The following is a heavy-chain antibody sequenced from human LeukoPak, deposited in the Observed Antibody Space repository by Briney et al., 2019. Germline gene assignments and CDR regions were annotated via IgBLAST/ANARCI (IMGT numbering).Heavy chain of an antibody. CDR2: ITSSSRYI. J-gene: IGHJ4*02. Sequence: PGGSLRLSCAASGFSFSPYSMNWVRQAPGKGLEWVSSITSSSRYIHYADSVKGRFTVSRDNAKNSLYLQMNSLRAEDTAVYYCARPIYYDSSAFDYWGQGTLVTVSS. D-gene: IGHD3-22*01. CDR3: ARPIYYDSSAFDY. V-gene: IGHV3-21*01. CDR1: GFSFSPYS.